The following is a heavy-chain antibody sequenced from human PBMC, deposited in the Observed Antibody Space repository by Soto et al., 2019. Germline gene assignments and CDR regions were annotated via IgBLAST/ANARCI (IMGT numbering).Heavy chain of an antibody. V-gene: IGHV4-59*08. Sequence: QVQLQESGPGLVKHSETLSLNCSVSGGSISGHYWSWVRQTPGKGLEWIGYIYYSGSTNYNPSLKSRVTISVDTSKNHFSLRLTSVTAADTAVYYCARGPYYDLIWNYYYMDVWGKGTTVTVSS. D-gene: IGHD3-16*01. CDR1: GGSISGHY. CDR2: IYYSGST. J-gene: IGHJ6*03. CDR3: ARGPYYDLIWNYYYMDV.